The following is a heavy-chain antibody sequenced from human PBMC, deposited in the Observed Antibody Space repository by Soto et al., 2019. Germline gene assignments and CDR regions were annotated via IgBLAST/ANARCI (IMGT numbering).Heavy chain of an antibody. CDR3: ARDPDPGSSSWYFDL. D-gene: IGHD6-6*01. Sequence: GGSLRLSCAASGFTFSSYEMNWVRQAPGKGLEWVSYISSSGSTIYYADSVKGRFTISRDNAKNSLYLQMNSLRAEDTAVYYCARDPDPGSSSWYFDLWGRGTLVTVSS. J-gene: IGHJ2*01. CDR1: GFTFSSYE. V-gene: IGHV3-48*03. CDR2: ISSSGSTI.